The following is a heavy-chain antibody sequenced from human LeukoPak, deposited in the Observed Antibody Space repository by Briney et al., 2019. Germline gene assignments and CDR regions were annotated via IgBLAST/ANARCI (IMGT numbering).Heavy chain of an antibody. CDR1: GFAFSFYA. CDR3: AKPISGGLAVTADWFDP. D-gene: IGHD6-19*01. CDR2: TNANSGTT. Sequence: GGSLRLSCAAPGFAFSFYAMSWLRQPPGKGLEWVSTTNANSGTTSYAASVRGRFTISRDNSKNTLYLQVNSLRADDTAVYYCAKPISGGLAVTADWFDPWGQGTLVVVSS. V-gene: IGHV3-23*01. J-gene: IGHJ5*01.